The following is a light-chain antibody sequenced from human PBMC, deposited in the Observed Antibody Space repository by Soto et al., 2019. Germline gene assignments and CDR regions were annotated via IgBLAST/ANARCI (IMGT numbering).Light chain of an antibody. Sequence: ETVMTQSPDTLSLSLGERATLSCRASQSLRSSLAWYQHKPGQAPRLLISDASTRATGIPARFSGSGSGTDFTLTISGLQSEDFAVYYCQQYNNWPNTFGQGTPVDMK. CDR3: QQYNNWPNT. CDR1: QSLRSS. CDR2: DAS. V-gene: IGKV3-15*01. J-gene: IGKJ1*01.